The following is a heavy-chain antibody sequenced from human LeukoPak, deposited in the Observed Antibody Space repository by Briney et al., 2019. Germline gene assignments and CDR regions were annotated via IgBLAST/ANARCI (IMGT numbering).Heavy chain of an antibody. CDR3: ARGAYYASGNAFDL. CDR2: IYYSGST. D-gene: IGHD3-10*01. Sequence: SETLSLTCTVSGGSISSSSYYWGWIRQPPGKGLEWIGSIYYSGSTYYNPSLKSRVTMSLDTSQNQVSLRLRSMTAADTAVYYCARGAYYASGNAFDLWGQGTMVTVSS. V-gene: IGHV4-39*07. J-gene: IGHJ3*01. CDR1: GGSISSSSYY.